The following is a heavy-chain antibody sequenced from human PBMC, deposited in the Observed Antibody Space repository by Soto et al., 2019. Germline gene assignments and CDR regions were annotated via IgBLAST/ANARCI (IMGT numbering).Heavy chain of an antibody. CDR3: ARNGTLTGYSYGMDV. D-gene: IGHD1-1*01. J-gene: IGHJ6*02. CDR2: IIPIFDTA. Sequence: SVKVSCKTSGGTFSDFTINWVRQAPGQRLEWMGGIIPIFDTANYAENFQGRVTITADESTSTSFREVSSLRSEDTAVYYCARNGTLTGYSYGMDVWGQGTMVTVSS. V-gene: IGHV1-69*13. CDR1: GGTFSDFT.